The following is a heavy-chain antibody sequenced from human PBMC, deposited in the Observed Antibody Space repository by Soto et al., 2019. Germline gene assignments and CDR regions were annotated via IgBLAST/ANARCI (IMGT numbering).Heavy chain of an antibody. Sequence: PGVSLRLSCSAAGIPFGSYAMSWVRQAPGKGLEWVSAISGSGGSTYYADSVKGRFTISRDNSKNTLYLQMNSLRAEDTAVYYCAKDWVSVDDWGQVTLVTVSS. D-gene: IGHD2-8*01. V-gene: IGHV3-23*01. CDR3: AKDWVSVDD. CDR2: ISGSGGST. CDR1: GIPFGSYA. J-gene: IGHJ4*02.